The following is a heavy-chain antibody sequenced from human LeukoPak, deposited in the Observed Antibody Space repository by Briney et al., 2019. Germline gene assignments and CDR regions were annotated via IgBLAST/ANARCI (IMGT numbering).Heavy chain of an antibody. Sequence: SETLSLTCTVSGGSISSYYRSWIRQPPGKGLEWIGYIYYSGSTNYNPSLKSRVTISVDTSKNQFSLKLSSVTAADTAVYYCAREAAVAGSFDYWGQGTLVTVFS. CDR2: IYYSGST. J-gene: IGHJ4*02. CDR3: AREAAVAGSFDY. V-gene: IGHV4-59*01. D-gene: IGHD6-19*01. CDR1: GGSISSYY.